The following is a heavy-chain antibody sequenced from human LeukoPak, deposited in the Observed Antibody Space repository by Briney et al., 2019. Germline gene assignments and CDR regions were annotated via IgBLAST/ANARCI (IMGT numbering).Heavy chain of an antibody. CDR2: INTKSGNP. J-gene: IGHJ6*02. D-gene: IGHD2-21*01. CDR1: GYTFTRDA. CDR3: ARGGGGGIV. V-gene: IGHV7-4-1*02. Sequence: GASVKVSCKASGYTFTRDAMNWVRQAPGQGLEWMGWINTKSGNPTYGQDFTGRFVFSLDTSVSTAYLQISSLKAEDTAVYYCARGGGGGIVWGQGTTVTVSS.